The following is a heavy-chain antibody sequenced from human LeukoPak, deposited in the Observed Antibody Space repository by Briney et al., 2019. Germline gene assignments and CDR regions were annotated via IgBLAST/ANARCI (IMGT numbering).Heavy chain of an antibody. J-gene: IGHJ4*02. CDR3: AKEIGWSGYRPCYFDS. V-gene: IGHV3-7*03. CDR1: GFQFGDVW. Sequence: GGSLRLSCAVSGFQFGDVWMSWVRQAPGKGLEWVANIKQDGSEKYYVDSVKGRFTISRDSSLYLQMDRLRAEDTAVYYCAKEIGWSGYRPCYFDSWGQGTLVTVSS. CDR2: IKQDGSEK. D-gene: IGHD3-3*01.